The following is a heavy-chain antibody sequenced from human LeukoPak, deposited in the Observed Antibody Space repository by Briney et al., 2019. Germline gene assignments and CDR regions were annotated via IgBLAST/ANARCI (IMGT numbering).Heavy chain of an antibody. D-gene: IGHD4-17*01. Sequence: GRSLRLSCAASGFTFSSYGMHWVRQAPGKGLEWVAVISYDGSNEYYADSVKGRFTISRDNSKNTLYLQMNSLRAEDTAVYYCAKDPMTTVTTTRNSGYFQHWGEGTLVTVSS. CDR1: GFTFSSYG. V-gene: IGHV3-30*18. CDR2: ISYDGSNE. J-gene: IGHJ1*01. CDR3: AKDPMTTVTTTRNSGYFQH.